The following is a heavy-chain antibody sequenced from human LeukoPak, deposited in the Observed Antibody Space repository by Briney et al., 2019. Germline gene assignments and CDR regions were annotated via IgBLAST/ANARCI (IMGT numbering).Heavy chain of an antibody. Sequence: SETLSLTCTVSGGSISSSSYYWGWIRQPPGKGLEWTGSIYYSGSTYYNPSLKSRVTISVDTSKNQFSLKLSSVTAADTAVYYCVATRDYYYYYMDVWGKGTTVTVSS. J-gene: IGHJ6*03. CDR3: VATRDYYYYYMDV. V-gene: IGHV4-39*01. CDR1: GGSISSSSYY. CDR2: IYYSGST. D-gene: IGHD5-24*01.